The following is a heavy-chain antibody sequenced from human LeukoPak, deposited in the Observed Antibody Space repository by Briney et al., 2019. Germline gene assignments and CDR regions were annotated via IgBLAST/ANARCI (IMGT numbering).Heavy chain of an antibody. CDR1: GYTFTGYY. CDR2: IIPILGIA. CDR3: AILRVGK. Sequence: ASVKVSCKASGYTFTGYYMHWVRQAPGQGLEWMGRIIPILGIANYAQKFQGRVTITADKSTSTAYMELSSLRSEDTAVYYCAILRVGKWGQGTLVTVSS. D-gene: IGHD3-16*01. J-gene: IGHJ4*02. V-gene: IGHV1-69*02.